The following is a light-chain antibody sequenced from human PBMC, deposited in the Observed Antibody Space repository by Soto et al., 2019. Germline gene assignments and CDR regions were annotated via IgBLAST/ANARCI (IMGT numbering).Light chain of an antibody. J-gene: IGKJ5*01. CDR1: QSVSSN. CDR2: GAF. V-gene: IGKV3-11*01. CDR3: QQRSNWPT. Sequence: EIVLTQSPGTLSLSPGERATLSCRASQSVSSNLAWYQQKPGQAPSLLIYGAFTRATGIPARFSGTGSGTDFTLTISSLEPEDFAVYYCQQRSNWPTFGQGTRLEI.